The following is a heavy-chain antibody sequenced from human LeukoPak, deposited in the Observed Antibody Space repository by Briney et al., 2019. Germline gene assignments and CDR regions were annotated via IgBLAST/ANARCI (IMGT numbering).Heavy chain of an antibody. J-gene: IGHJ4*02. CDR2: INPNSGGT. V-gene: IGHV1-2*02. CDR1: GYTFTSYG. D-gene: IGHD6-19*01. CDR3: ARGWQWLVSY. Sequence: GASVKVSCKASGYTFTSYGISWVRQAPGQGLEWMGWINPNSGGTNYAQKFQGRVTMTRDTSISTAYMELSRLRSDDTAVYYCARGWQWLVSYWGQGTLVTVSS.